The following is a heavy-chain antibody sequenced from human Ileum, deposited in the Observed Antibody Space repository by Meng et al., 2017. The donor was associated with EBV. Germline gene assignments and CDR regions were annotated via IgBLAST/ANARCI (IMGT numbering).Heavy chain of an antibody. J-gene: IGHJ4*02. CDR1: GGSISRSAW. D-gene: IGHD3-22*01. Sequence: DWCPRLTKPAQTLSLTLAVSGGSISRSAWWSWVRQPPGKGLEWIGETSHSGSTNYSPSLKSRVTISLDKSKNQLSLKLNSVTAADTAVYYCASSDYYRSDYWGQGTLVTVSS. V-gene: IGHV4-4*02. CDR2: TSHSGST. CDR3: ASSDYYRSDY.